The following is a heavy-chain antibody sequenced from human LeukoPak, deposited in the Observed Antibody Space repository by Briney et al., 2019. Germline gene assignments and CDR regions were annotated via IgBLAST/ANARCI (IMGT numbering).Heavy chain of an antibody. CDR3: ARNYAVAGTFWFDY. CDR1: GFSLTTSGVG. V-gene: IGHV2-5*01. Sequence: KESGPTLVKPTQTLTLTCTFSGFSLTTSGVGVGWIRQPPGKALEWLALIYWNDDKRYSPSLKSRFTLTKDTSKNQVVLTMTNMDPVDTATHYCARNYAVAGTFWFDYWGQGTLVTVSS. J-gene: IGHJ4*02. CDR2: IYWNDDK. D-gene: IGHD6-19*01.